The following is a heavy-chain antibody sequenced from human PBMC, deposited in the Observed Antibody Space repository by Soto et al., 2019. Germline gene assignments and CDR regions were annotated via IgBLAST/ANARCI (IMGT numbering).Heavy chain of an antibody. Sequence: PSETLSRTCAAYGGSFSGYYWSWIRQPPGKGLEWIGEINHSGSTNYNPSLKSRVTISVDTSKDQFSLKLSSVTAADTAVYYCARQKGYSYGYVVDYWGQGTLVTVSS. CDR3: ARQKGYSYGYVVDY. V-gene: IGHV4-34*01. D-gene: IGHD5-18*01. CDR1: GGSFSGYY. J-gene: IGHJ4*02. CDR2: INHSGST.